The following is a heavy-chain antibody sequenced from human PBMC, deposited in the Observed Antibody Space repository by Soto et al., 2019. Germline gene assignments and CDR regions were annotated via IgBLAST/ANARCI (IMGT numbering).Heavy chain of an antibody. V-gene: IGHV1-69*06. D-gene: IGHD3-3*01. CDR3: ARGSYDFWSGIHYYYYYGMDV. CDR2: IIPIFGTA. CDR1: GGTFSSYA. Sequence: ASVKVSCKASGGTFSSYAISWVRQAPGQGLEWMGGIIPIFGTANYAQKFQGRVTITADKSTSTAYMELSSLRSEDTAVYYCARGSYDFWSGIHYYYYYGMDVWGQGTTVTVSS. J-gene: IGHJ6*02.